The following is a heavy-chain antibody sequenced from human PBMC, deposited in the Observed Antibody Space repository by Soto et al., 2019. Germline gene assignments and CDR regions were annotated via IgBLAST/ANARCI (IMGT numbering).Heavy chain of an antibody. Sequence: PGGCLRLSCEASGFTFSSYAVHWVRKAPGKGLEYVSSISTNGGSTHYADSVKGRFTISRDNSKNTQYLQMSSLRADDTAVYYCVKGEYYYDSSGYYPFDYWGQGTLVTVSS. CDR2: ISTNGGST. CDR1: GFTFSSYA. D-gene: IGHD3-22*01. J-gene: IGHJ4*02. V-gene: IGHV3-64D*06. CDR3: VKGEYYYDSSGYYPFDY.